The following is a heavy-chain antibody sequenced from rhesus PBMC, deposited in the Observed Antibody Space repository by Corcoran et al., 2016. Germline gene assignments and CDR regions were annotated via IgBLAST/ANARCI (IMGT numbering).Heavy chain of an antibody. J-gene: IGHJ4*01. V-gene: IGHV4-73*01. CDR3: ARGPLNFWSGYHMPD. Sequence: QVTLQQWGEGLVKPSETLSLTCAVHGGSISGYYYWSWIRHTPATGLEGSGYIYGNSASTNYNPSLKNRVTISKDTAKNQFSLKLSSVTAADTAVYYCARGPLNFWSGYHMPDWGQGVLVTVSS. D-gene: IGHD3-3*01. CDR2: IYGNSAST. CDR1: GGSISGYYY.